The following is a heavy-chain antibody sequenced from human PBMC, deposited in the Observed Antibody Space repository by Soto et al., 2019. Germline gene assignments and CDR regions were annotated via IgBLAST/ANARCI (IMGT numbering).Heavy chain of an antibody. V-gene: IGHV3-21*01. CDR1: VFTFSSYS. J-gene: IGHJ4*02. D-gene: IGHD5-12*01. Sequence: GGSLRLSCAASVFTFSSYSMNWVRQAPGEWLGWFSSISSSSSYMXXADSVKGRXTISRENAKNSXYLQMXSLRAEDTAVYYCARNDYSGLDYWGQGTLVTVSS. CDR3: ARNDYSGLDY. CDR2: ISSSSSYM.